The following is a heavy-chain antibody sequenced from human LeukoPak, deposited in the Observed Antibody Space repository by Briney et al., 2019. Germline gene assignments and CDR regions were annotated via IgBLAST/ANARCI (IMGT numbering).Heavy chain of an antibody. D-gene: IGHD2-15*01. J-gene: IGHJ5*01. CDR2: IYYSGST. V-gene: IGHV4-59*08. CDR3: TRVPVNCRGDYCYPNWFDS. CDR1: GGSISSYY. Sequence: SETLSLTCTVSGGSISSYYWTWIRQPPGKGLEWIGYIYYSGSTVYNPSLKSRVTISVATSKNQFSLKLTSVTAADTAVYYCTRVPVNCRGDYCYPNWFDSWGQGTLVTVSS.